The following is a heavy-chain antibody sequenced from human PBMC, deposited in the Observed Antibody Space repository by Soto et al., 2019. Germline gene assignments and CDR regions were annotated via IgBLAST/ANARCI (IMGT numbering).Heavy chain of an antibody. J-gene: IGHJ4*02. CDR2: INHSGST. V-gene: IGHV4-34*01. Sequence: SETLSLTCAVYGGSFSGYYWSWIRQPPGKGLEWIGEINHSGSTNYNPSLKSRVTISVDTSKNQFSLKLSSVTAADTAVYYCAREYYDYIWGSYPFDYWGQGTLVTVSS. CDR3: AREYYDYIWGSYPFDY. CDR1: GGSFSGYY. D-gene: IGHD3-16*02.